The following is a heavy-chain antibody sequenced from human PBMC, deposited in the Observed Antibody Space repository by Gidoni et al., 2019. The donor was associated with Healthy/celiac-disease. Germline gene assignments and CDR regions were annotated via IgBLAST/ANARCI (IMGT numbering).Heavy chain of an antibody. CDR2: ISYDGSNK. CDR3: AELGSYNIYREFDY. Sequence: QVQLVESGGGVVQPGRSLRLSCAASGFTFCSYAMHWVRQAPGKGLEWVAVISYDGSNKYYADSVKGRFTISRDNSKNTLYLQMNSLRAEDTAVYYCAELGSYNIYREFDYWGQGTLVTVSS. D-gene: IGHD1-26*01. CDR1: GFTFCSYA. J-gene: IGHJ4*02. V-gene: IGHV3-30-3*01.